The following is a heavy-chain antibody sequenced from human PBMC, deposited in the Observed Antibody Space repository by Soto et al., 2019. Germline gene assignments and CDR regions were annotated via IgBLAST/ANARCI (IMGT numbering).Heavy chain of an antibody. D-gene: IGHD3-22*01. CDR1: SYTFTRNG. Sequence: QVHLVQSGAEVKKPGASVNVSCKTSSYTFTRNGISWVRQAPGQGLEWMGWISPNSGNTKYAQKLQGRVIMTTDTSTSTAYMELRSLRSDDTAVYYCVKDRDSNSWPSRDVWGPGTTVTVSS. J-gene: IGHJ6*02. CDR2: ISPNSGNT. CDR3: VKDRDSNSWPSRDV. V-gene: IGHV1-18*01.